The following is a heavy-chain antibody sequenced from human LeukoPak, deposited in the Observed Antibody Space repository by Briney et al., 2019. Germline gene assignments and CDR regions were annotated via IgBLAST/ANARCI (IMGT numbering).Heavy chain of an antibody. D-gene: IGHD6-6*01. CDR2: TYYRSKWYN. Sequence: SQTLSLTCAISGDSVSSNSAAWNWIRQSPSRGLEWLGRTYYRSKWYNDYAVSVKSRITINPDTSKNQFSLKLSSVTAADTAVYYCARDKGSSSVEVDYWGQGTLVTVSS. V-gene: IGHV6-1*01. J-gene: IGHJ4*02. CDR3: ARDKGSSSVEVDY. CDR1: GDSVSSNSAA.